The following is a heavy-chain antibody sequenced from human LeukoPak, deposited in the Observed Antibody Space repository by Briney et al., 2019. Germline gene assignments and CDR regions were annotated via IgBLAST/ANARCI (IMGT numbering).Heavy chain of an antibody. Sequence: GGSLRLSCAASGFTFTSYSMSWVRQAPGKGLEWVSGTSDRGDYTYYADSVKGRFTISRDSSKNTLFLQMNSLRAEDTALYFCARKAQYNGHNPLDYWGQGTLVTVSS. V-gene: IGHV3-23*01. CDR2: TSDRGDYT. CDR1: GFTFTSYS. J-gene: IGHJ4*02. CDR3: ARKAQYNGHNPLDY. D-gene: IGHD1/OR15-1a*01.